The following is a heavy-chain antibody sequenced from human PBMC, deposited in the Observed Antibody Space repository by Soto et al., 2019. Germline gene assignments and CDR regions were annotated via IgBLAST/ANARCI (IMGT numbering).Heavy chain of an antibody. D-gene: IGHD3-3*01. CDR1: GGSFSGYY. CDR3: ARVRDWFDP. V-gene: IGHV4-34*01. J-gene: IGHJ5*02. Sequence: SETLSLTCAVYGGSFSGYYWNWIRQPPGKGLEWIGEIDHSGYTNYNPSLKSRVTISVDTSKNQFSLRPTSVTAADTAVYYCARVRDWFDPWGQGTLVTVSS. CDR2: IDHSGYT.